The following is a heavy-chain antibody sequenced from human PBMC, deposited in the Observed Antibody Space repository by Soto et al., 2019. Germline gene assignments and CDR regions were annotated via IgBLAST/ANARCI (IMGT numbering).Heavy chain of an antibody. D-gene: IGHD6-19*01. CDR1: GFTFSSYA. Sequence: EVQLLESGGGLVQPGGSLRLSCAASGFTFSSYAMSWVRQAPGKGLEWVSAISGSGGSTYYADSVKGRFTISRDNSKNTLYMQMNSLRAEDTAVYYCAVKWLVPHYLDYWGQGTLVTVSS. CDR3: AVKWLVPHYLDY. V-gene: IGHV3-23*01. J-gene: IGHJ4*02. CDR2: ISGSGGST.